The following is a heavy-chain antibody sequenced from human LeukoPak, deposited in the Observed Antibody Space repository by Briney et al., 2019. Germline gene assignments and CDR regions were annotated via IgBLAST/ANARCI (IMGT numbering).Heavy chain of an antibody. V-gene: IGHV3-23*01. CDR3: TRDMQGSRLYLVGSQND. CDR2: ISGSGRGGST. Sequence: GGSLRLSCAVSGFTFSSYAMSWVRQAPGKGLEWVSNISGSGRGGSTYYADSVKGRFTISRDNAMNTLYLQMNSLRAEDSALYYCTRDMQGSRLYLVGSQNDWGQGTLVTVSS. CDR1: GFTFSSYA. J-gene: IGHJ4*02. D-gene: IGHD1-26*01.